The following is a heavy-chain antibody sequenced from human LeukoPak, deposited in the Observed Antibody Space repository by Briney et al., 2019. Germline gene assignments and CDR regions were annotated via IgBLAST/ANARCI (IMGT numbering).Heavy chain of an antibody. CDR3: ARGYSYGYLVFDY. Sequence: SDTLSLTCTVSGGSISSYYWSWIRQPPGKGLEWIGYIYYSGSTNYNPSLKSRVTISVDTSKNQFSLKLSSVTAADTAVYYCARGYSYGYLVFDYWGQGTLVTVSS. J-gene: IGHJ4*02. CDR1: GGSISSYY. CDR2: IYYSGST. D-gene: IGHD5-18*01. V-gene: IGHV4-59*07.